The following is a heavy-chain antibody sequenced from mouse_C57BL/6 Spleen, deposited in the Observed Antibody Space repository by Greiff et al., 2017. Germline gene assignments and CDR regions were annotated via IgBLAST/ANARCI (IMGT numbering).Heavy chain of an antibody. Sequence: VQLQQSGPELVKPGASVKISCKASGYAFSSSWMNWVKQRPGKGLEWIGRIYPGDGDTNYNGKFKGKATLTADKSSSTAYMQLSSLTSEDSAVYFCAREDWSPYFDYWGQGTTLTVSS. CDR2: IYPGDGDT. D-gene: IGHD4-1*01. J-gene: IGHJ2*01. CDR1: GYAFSSSW. V-gene: IGHV1-82*01. CDR3: AREDWSPYFDY.